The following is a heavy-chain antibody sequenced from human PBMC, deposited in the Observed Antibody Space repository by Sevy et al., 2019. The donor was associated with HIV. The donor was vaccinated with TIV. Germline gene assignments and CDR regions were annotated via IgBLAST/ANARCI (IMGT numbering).Heavy chain of an antibody. CDR2: VHPGDSDT. Sequence: GESLKISCQGSGYYFPMYWIGWVRQVPGKGLEWMGIVHPGDSDTKYSPSFQGQVTISADRSVNNAYLRWSSLKASDTAIYYCVRRKAASDSLHFDYWGQGTLVTVSS. J-gene: IGHJ4*02. CDR1: GYYFPMYW. V-gene: IGHV5-51*01. CDR3: VRRKAASDSLHFDY. D-gene: IGHD6-13*01.